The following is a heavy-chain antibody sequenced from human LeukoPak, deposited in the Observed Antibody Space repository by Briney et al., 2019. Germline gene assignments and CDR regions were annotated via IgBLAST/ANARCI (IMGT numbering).Heavy chain of an antibody. CDR1: SGSIRSSSYY. Sequence: PSETLSLTCTVSSGSIRSSSYYWGWIRQSAGKGLEWIARIYSSGHTNYNPSLKSRVTISLDMSKNQFSLTMRSVTAADTAMYFCARDDFGDVDAFDIWGQGTMVTVSS. CDR2: IYSSGHT. D-gene: IGHD4-17*01. V-gene: IGHV4-61*02. J-gene: IGHJ3*02. CDR3: ARDDFGDVDAFDI.